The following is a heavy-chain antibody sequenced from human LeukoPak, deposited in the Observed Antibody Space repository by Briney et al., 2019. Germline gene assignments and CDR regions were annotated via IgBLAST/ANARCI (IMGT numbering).Heavy chain of an antibody. V-gene: IGHV3-23*01. CDR1: GFTFSSYA. D-gene: IGHD2-21*02. CDR3: AKGRGIVVVTGPDY. CDR2: INGSGGST. Sequence: PGGSLRLSCAASGFTFSSYAMNWVRQAPGKGLEWVSGINGSGGSTYYADSVKGRFTISRDNSKNTLYLRMNNLRAEDTAVYYCAKGRGIVVVTGPDYWGQGTLVTVSS. J-gene: IGHJ4*02.